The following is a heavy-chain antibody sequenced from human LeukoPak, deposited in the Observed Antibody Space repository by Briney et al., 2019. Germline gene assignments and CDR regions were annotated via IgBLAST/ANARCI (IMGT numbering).Heavy chain of an antibody. CDR1: GGSISSGGYY. CDR3: AREGEQWLAPKSFDY. V-gene: IGHV4-31*03. CDR2: IYYSGST. Sequence: SQTLSLTCTVSGGSISSGGYYWSWIRQHPGKGLEWIGYIYYSGSTYYNPSLKSRVTISVDTSKNQFSLKLSSVTAADTAVYYCAREGEQWLAPKSFDYWGQGTLVTVSS. D-gene: IGHD6-19*01. J-gene: IGHJ4*02.